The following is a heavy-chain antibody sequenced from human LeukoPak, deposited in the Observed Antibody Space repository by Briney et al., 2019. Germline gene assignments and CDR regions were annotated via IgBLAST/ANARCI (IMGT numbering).Heavy chain of an antibody. D-gene: IGHD6-6*01. CDR1: GFTFSSYA. J-gene: IGHJ4*02. V-gene: IGHV3-64*01. CDR2: ISSNGGST. CDR3: ARGHLGSSDYFDY. Sequence: GGSLRLSCAASGFTFSSYAMHWVRQAPGKGLEYVSDISSNGGSTYYANSVKGRFTISRDNSKNTLYLQMGSLRAEDMAVCYCARGHLGSSDYFDYWGQGTLVTVSS.